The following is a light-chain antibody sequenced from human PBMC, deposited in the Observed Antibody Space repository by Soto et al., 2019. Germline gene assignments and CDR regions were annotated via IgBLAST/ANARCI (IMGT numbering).Light chain of an antibody. Sequence: ALTQPASVSGSPGQSITISCTGTSSDVGGYNFVSWYQHHPGKAPKLIIYDVSNRPSGVSNRFSGSKSGNTASLTISGLQAEDEADYYCTSYTSSITYVFGTGTKVTVL. J-gene: IGLJ1*01. CDR1: SSDVGGYNF. V-gene: IGLV2-14*03. CDR3: TSYTSSITYV. CDR2: DVS.